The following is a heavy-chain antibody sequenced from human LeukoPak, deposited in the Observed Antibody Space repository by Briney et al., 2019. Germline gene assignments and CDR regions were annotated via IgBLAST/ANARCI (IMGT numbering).Heavy chain of an antibody. CDR2: ISGSGGST. CDR3: LIAVAGNLEFDY. D-gene: IGHD6-19*01. Sequence: PGGSLRLSCAASGFTFSSYSMSWVRQAPGKGLEWVSAISGSGGSTYYAASVKGRFTISRDNSKNTLYLQMNSLRAEDTAVYYCLIAVAGNLEFDYWGQGTLVTVSS. V-gene: IGHV3-23*01. J-gene: IGHJ4*02. CDR1: GFTFSSYS.